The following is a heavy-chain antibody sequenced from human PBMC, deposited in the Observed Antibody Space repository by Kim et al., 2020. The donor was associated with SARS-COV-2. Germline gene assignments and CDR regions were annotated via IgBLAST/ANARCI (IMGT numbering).Heavy chain of an antibody. CDR2: IYYKGNT. J-gene: IGHJ4*02. CDR3: ARSPGLRAGTFDY. D-gene: IGHD6-19*01. Sequence: SETLSLTCAVSGGSIDSGGYYWGWFRQFPGKGLEWIGHIYYKGNTYFNPSLKSRVAISVDASKNEFSLTVTSVTAADTAKYYCARSPGLRAGTFDYWGQGTLVTVSA. CDR1: GGSIDSGGYY. V-gene: IGHV4-31*11.